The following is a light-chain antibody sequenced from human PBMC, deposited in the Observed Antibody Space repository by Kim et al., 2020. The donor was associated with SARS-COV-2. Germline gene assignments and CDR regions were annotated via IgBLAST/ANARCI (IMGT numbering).Light chain of an antibody. CDR2: GAS. Sequence: VSPGERAPLSCRASQSLATTLAWYQQKTGQHPRLLIYGASIRATGIPARFSGSGSGTEFTLTINGLRSDDFAVYYCQHYNEWPLTFGGGTKVDIK. J-gene: IGKJ4*01. CDR1: QSLATT. V-gene: IGKV3-15*01. CDR3: QHYNEWPLT.